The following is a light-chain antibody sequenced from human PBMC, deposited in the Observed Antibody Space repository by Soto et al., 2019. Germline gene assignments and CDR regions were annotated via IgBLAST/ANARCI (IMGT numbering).Light chain of an antibody. J-gene: IGKJ1*01. CDR2: AAS. CDR1: QGISSY. CDR3: QQYYSYPRT. V-gene: IGKV1-8*01. Sequence: AFRMTQSPSSLSASTGDRVTITCRASQGISSYLAWYQQQPGKAPKLLIYAASTLQSGVPSRFSGSGSGTDFTLTISCLQSEDFATYYCQQYYSYPRTFGQGTKVEIK.